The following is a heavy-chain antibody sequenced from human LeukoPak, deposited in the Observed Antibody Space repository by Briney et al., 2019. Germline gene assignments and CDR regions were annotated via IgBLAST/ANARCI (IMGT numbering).Heavy chain of an antibody. D-gene: IGHD3-3*01. Sequence: GGSLRLSCAASGFTFSSYWMSWVRQAPGKGLEWVANIKQDGSEKYYVDSVKGRFTISRDNAKNSLYLQMNSLRAEDTAVYYCARDLLEWLHYFDYWGQGTLVTVSS. V-gene: IGHV3-7*01. CDR3: ARDLLEWLHYFDY. CDR2: IKQDGSEK. J-gene: IGHJ4*02. CDR1: GFTFSSYW.